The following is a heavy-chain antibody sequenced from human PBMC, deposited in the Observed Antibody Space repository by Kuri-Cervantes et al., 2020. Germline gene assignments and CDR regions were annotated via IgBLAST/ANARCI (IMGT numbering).Heavy chain of an antibody. J-gene: IGHJ5*02. CDR3: ARERRAGTPGWFDP. V-gene: IGHV3-53*01. CDR2: IYSGGST. D-gene: IGHD6-13*01. CDR1: GFTVSSNY. Sequence: GESLKISCAASGFTVSSNYMSWVRQAPGKGLEWVSVIYSGGSTHYADSVKGRFTISRDNSKNTLYLQMNSLRAEDTAVYYCARERRAGTPGWFDPWGQGTLVTVSS.